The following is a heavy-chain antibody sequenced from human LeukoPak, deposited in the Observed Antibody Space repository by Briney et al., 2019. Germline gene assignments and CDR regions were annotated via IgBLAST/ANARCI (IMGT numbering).Heavy chain of an antibody. CDR2: ISAYKGNT. D-gene: IGHD5-24*01. Sequence: ASVKVSCKASGYTFTNYGISWVRQAPGQGLEWMGWISAYKGNTNYAQKFQGRVTMTADTSTNTTYLELSSLRSEDTAVYYCARDNSVRDEAWWFNPWGQGTLVTVSS. J-gene: IGHJ5*02. V-gene: IGHV1-18*01. CDR1: GYTFTNYG. CDR3: ARDNSVRDEAWWFNP.